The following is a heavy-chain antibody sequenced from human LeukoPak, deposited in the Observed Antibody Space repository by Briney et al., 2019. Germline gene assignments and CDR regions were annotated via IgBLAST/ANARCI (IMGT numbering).Heavy chain of an antibody. CDR1: GGSFSGYY. D-gene: IGHD3-10*01. CDR2: IYHSGST. J-gene: IGHJ4*02. Sequence: SETLSLTCAVYGGSFSGYYWSWIRQPPGKGLEWIGEIYHSGSTNYNPSLKSRVTISVDKSKNQFSLKLSSVTAADTAVYYCARDGGGYYGSGSRNFDYWGQGTLVTVSS. CDR3: ARDGGGYYGSGSRNFDY. V-gene: IGHV4-34*01.